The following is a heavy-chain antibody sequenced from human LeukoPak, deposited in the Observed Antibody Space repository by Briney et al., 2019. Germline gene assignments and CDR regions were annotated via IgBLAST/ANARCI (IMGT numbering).Heavy chain of an antibody. V-gene: IGHV3-7*03. J-gene: IGHJ4*02. Sequence: GALRLSCAASGFTFSSYWMSWVRQAPGKGLEWVAIIKQDGSEKYYVDSVKGRFTISRDNAEKSLYLQMNSLRAADTAVYYCATSRTGDYWGQGTLVTVSS. D-gene: IGHD3/OR15-3a*01. CDR3: ATSRTGDY. CDR2: IKQDGSEK. CDR1: GFTFSSYW.